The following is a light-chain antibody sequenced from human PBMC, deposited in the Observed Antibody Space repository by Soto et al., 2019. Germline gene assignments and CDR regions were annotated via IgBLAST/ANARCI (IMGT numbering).Light chain of an antibody. CDR2: AAS. CDR1: QYIRDD. J-gene: IGKJ1*01. Sequence: AIQMTQSPSSLSASIGDRVTITCRASQYIRDDLGWYQQKPGKAPNLLIYAASNLQTGVPSRFSGSGSGTDFTLTISSLQPEDFATYYCLHDHNYPRTFGQGTRVDIK. CDR3: LHDHNYPRT. V-gene: IGKV1-6*01.